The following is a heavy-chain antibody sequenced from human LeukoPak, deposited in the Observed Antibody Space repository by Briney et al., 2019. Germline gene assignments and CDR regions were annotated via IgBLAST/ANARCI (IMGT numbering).Heavy chain of an antibody. V-gene: IGHV4-39*01. CDR1: GGSISSSSAY. D-gene: IGHD5-18*01. J-gene: IGHJ4*02. Sequence: SETLSLTCTVSGGSISSSSAYWGWIRQPPGKGLEWIGSICYSKNTYYNPSLKSRVTISADTSKNQFSLTLGSVSATDTAVYYCVSPRGFSYGYFDYWGQGTLVTVSS. CDR3: VSPRGFSYGYFDY. CDR2: ICYSKNT.